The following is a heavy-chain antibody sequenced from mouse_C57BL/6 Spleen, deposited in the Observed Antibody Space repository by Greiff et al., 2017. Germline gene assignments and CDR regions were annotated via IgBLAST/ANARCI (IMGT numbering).Heavy chain of an antibody. D-gene: IGHD1-1*01. J-gene: IGHJ1*03. CDR1: GYTFTSYW. CDR2: IQPNSGST. CDR3: ARNYYGSSDGYFDV. V-gene: IGHV1-64*01. Sequence: VKLQQPGAELVKPGASVKLSCKASGYTFTSYWMHWVKQRPGQGLEWIGMIQPNSGSTNYNEKFKSKATLTVDKSSSTAYMQLSSLTSEDSAVYYCARNYYGSSDGYFDVWGTGTTVTVSS.